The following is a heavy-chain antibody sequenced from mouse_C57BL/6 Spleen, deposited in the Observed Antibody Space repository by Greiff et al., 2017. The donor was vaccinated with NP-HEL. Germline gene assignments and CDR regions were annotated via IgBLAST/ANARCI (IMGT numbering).Heavy chain of an antibody. CDR2: IYPGDGDT. CDR1: GYAFSSYW. J-gene: IGHJ1*03. CDR3: AREVRNGYPHWYFDV. Sequence: QVQLQQSGAELVKPGASVKISCKASGYAFSSYWMNWVKQRPGKGLEWIGQIYPGDGDTNYNGKFKGKATLTADKSSSTAYMQLSSLTSEDSAVYFCAREVRNGYPHWYFDVWGTGTTVTVSS. D-gene: IGHD2-2*01. V-gene: IGHV1-80*01.